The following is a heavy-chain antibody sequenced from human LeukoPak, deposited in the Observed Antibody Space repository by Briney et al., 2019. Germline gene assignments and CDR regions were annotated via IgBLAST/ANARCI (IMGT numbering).Heavy chain of an antibody. CDR3: ATPRQNGFDI. V-gene: IGHV3-30*02. J-gene: IGHJ3*02. CDR2: IRYDGINK. Sequence: PGGSLRLSCAASGISFSNYGMHWVRQAPGKGLEWVAFIRYDGINKNYADSVKGRFTISRDNSKNTVYLQMNSLRAEDTAMYYCATPRQNGFDIWGQGTMVTVSS. CDR1: GISFSNYG.